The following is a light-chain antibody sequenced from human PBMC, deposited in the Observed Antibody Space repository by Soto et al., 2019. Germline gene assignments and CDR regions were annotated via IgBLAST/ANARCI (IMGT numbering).Light chain of an antibody. CDR3: QQASSFPLT. CDR2: DAS. V-gene: IGKV1-12*01. CDR1: QDISSW. Sequence: DIQMTQSPSSVSASVGDRVTITCRASQDISSWLAWYQQKPGKAPNLLIDDASSLQSGVPSRFSGSGSGTDFTLTISSLQPEDFATYYCQQASSFPLTFGGGTKVEIK. J-gene: IGKJ4*01.